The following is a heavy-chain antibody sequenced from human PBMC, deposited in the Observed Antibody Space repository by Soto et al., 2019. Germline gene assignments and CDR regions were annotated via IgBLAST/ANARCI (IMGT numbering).Heavy chain of an antibody. CDR2: IYYSGST. CDR1: GGSISSSGYY. CDR3: ARQHVDDYYYYYMDV. D-gene: IGHD5-12*01. J-gene: IGHJ6*03. Sequence: SETLSLTCTVSGGSISSSGYYWGWIRQPPGKGLEWIGSIYYSGSTYQNPSLNSRVTISVDTSKNQFSLNLSSVTAADTAVYYCARQHVDDYYYYYMDVWGKGTTVTVSS. V-gene: IGHV4-39*01.